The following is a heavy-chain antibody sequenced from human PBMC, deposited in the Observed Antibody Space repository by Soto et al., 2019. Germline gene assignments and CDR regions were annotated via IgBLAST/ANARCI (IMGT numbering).Heavy chain of an antibody. V-gene: IGHV3-30*18. CDR3: AKDIVVVPAAPETPYYYYYGMDV. CDR1: GFTFSSYG. J-gene: IGHJ6*02. CDR2: ISYDGSNK. D-gene: IGHD2-2*01. Sequence: PGGSLRLSCAASGFTFSSYGMHWVRQAPGKGPEWVAVISYDGSNKYYADSVKGRFTISRDNSKNTLYLQMNSLRAEDTAVYYCAKDIVVVPAAPETPYYYYYGMDVWGQGTTVTVSS.